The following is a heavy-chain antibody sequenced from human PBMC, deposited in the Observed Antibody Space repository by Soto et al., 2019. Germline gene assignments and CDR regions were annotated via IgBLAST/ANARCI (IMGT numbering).Heavy chain of an antibody. J-gene: IGHJ4*02. Sequence: PGGSLRLSCAASGFTFSSYGMHWVRQAPGKGLEWVAVIWYDGSNKYYADSVKGRFTISRDNSKNTLYLQMNSLRAEDTAVYYCARDKLSKAQDYWGQGTLVTVSS. V-gene: IGHV3-33*01. CDR2: IWYDGSNK. CDR3: ARDKLSKAQDY. D-gene: IGHD4-4*01. CDR1: GFTFSSYG.